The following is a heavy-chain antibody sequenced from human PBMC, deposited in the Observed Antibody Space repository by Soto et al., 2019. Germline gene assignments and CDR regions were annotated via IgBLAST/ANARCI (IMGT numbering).Heavy chain of an antibody. J-gene: IGHJ6*02. CDR2: IYYRGST. CDR3: ARQQLLPFYYALDV. D-gene: IGHD6-13*01. Sequence: NPSETLYLTCTVSGGSISGYYWSWIRQSPGKGLEYIGYIYYRGSTNYNPSLKSRVTMSVDTSRNQFSLKVNSVTAADTAVYYCARQQLLPFYYALDVWGQGTTVTVSS. CDR1: GGSISGYY. V-gene: IGHV4-59*01.